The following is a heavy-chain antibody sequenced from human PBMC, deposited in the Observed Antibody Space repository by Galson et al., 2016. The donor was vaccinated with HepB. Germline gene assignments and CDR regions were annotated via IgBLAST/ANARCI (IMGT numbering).Heavy chain of an antibody. CDR1: GFTFSNYW. D-gene: IGHD5-12*01. J-gene: IGHJ5*02. CDR2: IKEDGSEK. V-gene: IGHV3-7*01. CDR3: ARVAHDSKSRYRWFDP. Sequence: SLRLSCAASGFTFSNYWMNWVRQAPGKGLEWVANIKEDGSEKYYVDSVRGRFTISRDNAKKSLDLQMSSLRVEDTAVYYCARVAHDSKSRYRWFDPWGQGTLVTVSS.